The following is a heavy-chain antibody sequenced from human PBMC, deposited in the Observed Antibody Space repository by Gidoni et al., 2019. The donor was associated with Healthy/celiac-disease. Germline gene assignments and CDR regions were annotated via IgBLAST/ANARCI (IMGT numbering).Heavy chain of an antibody. CDR3: ARRRELFWFDP. D-gene: IGHD1-26*01. CDR1: GGTFSSYA. J-gene: IGHJ5*02. V-gene: IGHV1-69*01. Sequence: QVQLVQSGAEVKKPGSSLKVSCNASGGTFSSYAISWVRQAPGKGLEWMGGIIPIFGTANYAQKFQGRVTITADESKSTAYMELSSLRSEDTAVYYCARRRELFWFDPWGQGTLVTVSS. CDR2: IIPIFGTA.